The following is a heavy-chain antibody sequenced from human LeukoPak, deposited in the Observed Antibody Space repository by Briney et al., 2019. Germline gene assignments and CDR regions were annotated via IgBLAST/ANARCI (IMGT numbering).Heavy chain of an antibody. CDR1: GFTFSSYS. D-gene: IGHD2-21*01. V-gene: IGHV3-21*01. CDR3: ARARDGSLGY. Sequence: GGSLRLSCAASGFTFSSYSMNWVRQAPGKGLERVTSISSSSSYIYYADPVKGRFTISRDNAKNSLYLQMNSLRAEDAAVYYCARARDGSLGYWGQGTLVTVSS. J-gene: IGHJ4*02. CDR2: ISSSSSYI.